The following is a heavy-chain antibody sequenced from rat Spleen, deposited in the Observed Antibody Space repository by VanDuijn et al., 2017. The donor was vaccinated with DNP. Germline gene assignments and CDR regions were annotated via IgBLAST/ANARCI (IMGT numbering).Heavy chain of an antibody. D-gene: IGHD1-2*01. CDR2: ITGSGGNT. J-gene: IGHJ3*01. CDR3: TTGGAAAY. Sequence: EVQLVESGGDLVQPGRSLKLSCVASGFTFNYYWMAWIRQVPGKGLEWVASITGSGGNTYYRDSVKGRFTISRDNTKSTLYLQMDSLRSEDTATYYCTTGGAAAYWGQGTPVTVSS. V-gene: IGHV5-31*01. CDR1: GFTFNYYW.